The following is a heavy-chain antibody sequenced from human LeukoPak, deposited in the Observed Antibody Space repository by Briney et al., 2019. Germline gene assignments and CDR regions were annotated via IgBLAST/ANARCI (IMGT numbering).Heavy chain of an antibody. Sequence: GGSLTLSCTASGFSVRNNYKSWVRHAPEKGLVGVSFSYRGRNIFYGDSVKGRFTISRHNSKHTLYFKVNSLSAEDTAVFYCESDSYPPEYFQHWGQGTLVTVSS. V-gene: IGHV3-66*01. CDR1: GFSVRNNY. CDR2: SYRGRNI. D-gene: IGHD1-26*01. CDR3: ESDSYPPEYFQH. J-gene: IGHJ1*01.